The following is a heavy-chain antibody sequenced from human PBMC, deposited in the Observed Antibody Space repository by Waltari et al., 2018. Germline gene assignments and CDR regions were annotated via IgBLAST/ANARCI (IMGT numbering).Heavy chain of an antibody. J-gene: IGHJ4*02. Sequence: QVQLVQSGPELREPGASVKVSCKASGYIFTSYALNWVRQAPGQGLEWMGWVNTHTENPTYAPAFIGRVVFSLDTSVSTAYLQISSLEAEDTAVYYCARGRAPGDYWGQGTLVTVSS. D-gene: IGHD3-10*01. CDR3: ARGRAPGDY. CDR2: VNTHTENP. CDR1: GYIFTSYA. V-gene: IGHV7-4-1*02.